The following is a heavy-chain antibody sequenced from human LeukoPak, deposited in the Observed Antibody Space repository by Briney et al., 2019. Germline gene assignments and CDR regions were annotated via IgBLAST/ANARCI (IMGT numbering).Heavy chain of an antibody. CDR2: ISYDGRNK. Sequence: GGSLRLSCAASGFTFSSYAIHWVRQAPGKGLEWVAVISYDGRNKYYADSVKGRFTISRDNSKNTLYLQMNSLRAEDTAVYYCAKEGLNIATRDFFDSWGQGILVTVSS. V-gene: IGHV3-30*04. D-gene: IGHD6-6*01. J-gene: IGHJ4*02. CDR3: AKEGLNIATRDFFDS. CDR1: GFTFSSYA.